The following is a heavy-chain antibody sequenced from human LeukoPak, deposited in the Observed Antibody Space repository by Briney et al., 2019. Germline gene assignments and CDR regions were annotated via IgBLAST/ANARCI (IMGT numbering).Heavy chain of an antibody. J-gene: IGHJ4*02. CDR2: IYYSGST. V-gene: IGHV4-39*01. CDR3: ARQGPYGSGSYHDY. D-gene: IGHD3-10*01. Sequence: SETLSLTCTVSGGSISSSSYCWGWIRQPPGKGLEWIGSIYYSGSTYYNPSLKSRVTISVDTSKNQFSLKLSSVTAADTAVYYRARQGPYGSGSYHDYWGQGTLVTVSS. CDR1: GGSISSSSYC.